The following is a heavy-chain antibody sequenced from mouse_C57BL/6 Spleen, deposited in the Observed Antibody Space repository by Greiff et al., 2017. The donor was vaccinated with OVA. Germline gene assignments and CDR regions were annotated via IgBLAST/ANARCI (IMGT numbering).Heavy chain of an antibody. V-gene: IGHV2-3*01. Sequence: QVQLQQPGPGLVAPSQSLSITCTVSGFSLTSYGVSWVRQPPGKGLEWLGVIWGDGSTNYHSALMSRLSISKDNSKSQVFLKLNSLQTDDTATYYCAKTGGLTTVVEDAMDYWGQGTSVTVSS. CDR1: GFSLTSYG. CDR2: IWGDGST. D-gene: IGHD1-1*01. CDR3: AKTGGLTTVVEDAMDY. J-gene: IGHJ4*01.